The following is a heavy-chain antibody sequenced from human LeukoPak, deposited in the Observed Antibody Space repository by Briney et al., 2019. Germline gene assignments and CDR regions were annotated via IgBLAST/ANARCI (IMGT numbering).Heavy chain of an antibody. CDR2: VNPNSGGT. J-gene: IGHJ4*02. D-gene: IGHD4-23*01. CDR3: ARDSYGGEWSLGY. V-gene: IGHV1-2*02. Sequence: ASVKVSCKASGFTFTGYYIHWVRQAPGQGLEWMGWVNPNSGGTNCAQKFQGRVTMTRDTSISTAYMELSRLRSDDTAVYYCARDSYGGEWSLGYWGQGTLVTVSS. CDR1: GFTFTGYY.